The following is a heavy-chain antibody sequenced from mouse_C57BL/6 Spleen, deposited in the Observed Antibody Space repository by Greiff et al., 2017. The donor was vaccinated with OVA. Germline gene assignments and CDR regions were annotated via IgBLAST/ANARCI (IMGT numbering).Heavy chain of an antibody. D-gene: IGHD1-1*01. CDR1: GFNIKDYY. CDR3: ARGEYDGHYFDY. Sequence: VHVKQSGAELVKPGASVKLSCTASGFNIKDYYMHWVKQRTEQGLEWIGRIDPEDGETKYAPKFQGKATITADTSSNTAYLPLSSLTSEDTAVYYCARGEYDGHYFDYWGQGTTLTVSS. V-gene: IGHV14-2*01. J-gene: IGHJ2*01. CDR2: IDPEDGET.